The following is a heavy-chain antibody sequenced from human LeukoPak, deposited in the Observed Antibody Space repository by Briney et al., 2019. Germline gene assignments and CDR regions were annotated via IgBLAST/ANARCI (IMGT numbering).Heavy chain of an antibody. D-gene: IGHD5-12*01. V-gene: IGHV3-23*01. CDR2: ICGSGSST. CDR1: GFTFNSFA. J-gene: IGHJ6*03. CDR3: AKENIVATTYYYSYYMDV. Sequence: GGSLRLSCAASGFTFNSFAMSWVRQAPGKGLEWVSGICGSGSSTYYADSVKGRFTISRDNSKNTLYLQMNSLRAEDTAIYYCAKENIVATTYYYSYYMDVWGKGTTVTVSS.